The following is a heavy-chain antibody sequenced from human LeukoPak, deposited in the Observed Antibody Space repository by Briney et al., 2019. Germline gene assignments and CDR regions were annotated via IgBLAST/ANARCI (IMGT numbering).Heavy chain of an antibody. Sequence: SETLSLTCTVAGGSISSYYWSWIRQPAGKGLEWIGRIYTSGSTNYNPSLKSRVTMSVDTSKNQFSLKLSSVTAADTAVYYCARVVVPAATVYYYYYMDVWGKGTTVTVSS. J-gene: IGHJ6*03. D-gene: IGHD2-2*01. CDR3: ARVVVPAATVYYYYYMDV. V-gene: IGHV4-4*07. CDR1: GGSISSYY. CDR2: IYTSGST.